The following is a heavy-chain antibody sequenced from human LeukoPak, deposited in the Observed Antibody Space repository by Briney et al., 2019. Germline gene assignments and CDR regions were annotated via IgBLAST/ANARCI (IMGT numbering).Heavy chain of an antibody. Sequence: PGGSLRLSCAASGFNLNSYTMNWVRQAPGKGLQWVANILASGSPTYYADSVKGRFIISRGNSKNTVYLQMNSLRVEDTAIYYCAKDLRPDGVDNFDHWGQGFLVTVSS. CDR3: AKDLRPDGVDNFDH. D-gene: IGHD2-8*01. J-gene: IGHJ4*02. CDR2: ILASGSPT. V-gene: IGHV3-23*01. CDR1: GFNLNSYT.